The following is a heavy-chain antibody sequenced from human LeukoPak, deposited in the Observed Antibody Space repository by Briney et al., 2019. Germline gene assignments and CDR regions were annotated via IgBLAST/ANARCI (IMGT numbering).Heavy chain of an antibody. V-gene: IGHV3-74*01. CDR2: INGDGSST. D-gene: IGHD2-8*02. Sequence: GGSLRLSCAASGFTFSSNWMHWVRQAPGKGLVWVSQINGDGSSTNYADSVKGRFTISRDNAKNILYLQMNSLRADDTAVYYCTRTEYCRPNRCKYATFWGQGTMVTVSS. CDR3: TRTEYCRPNRCKYATF. J-gene: IGHJ3*01. CDR1: GFTFSSNW.